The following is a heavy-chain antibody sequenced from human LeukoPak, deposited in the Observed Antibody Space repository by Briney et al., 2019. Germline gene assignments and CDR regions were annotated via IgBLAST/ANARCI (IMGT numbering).Heavy chain of an antibody. V-gene: IGHV5-51*01. D-gene: IGHD1-26*01. CDR3: ARRGTSYTAYYFDS. CDR1: GYSFTNYW. Sequence: ESLKISCQGSGYSFTNYWIAWVRQMPGKGLEWMGIIYPGDSDTRYSPSFQGQVTISADQSISTAYLPSSSLKASNTAMYYCARRGTSYTAYYFDSWGQGTLVTVSS. J-gene: IGHJ4*02. CDR2: IYPGDSDT.